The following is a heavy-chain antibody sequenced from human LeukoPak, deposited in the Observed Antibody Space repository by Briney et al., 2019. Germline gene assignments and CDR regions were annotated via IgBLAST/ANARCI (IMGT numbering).Heavy chain of an antibody. J-gene: IGHJ4*02. CDR3: ARSRPGTEAGQPNFDY. CDR2: ISSISSII. Sequence: GGSLRLSCAASGFPFSTYSMSWVRQAPGKGLEWVSYISSISSIIYYADSVRGRFTISRDTARSSLYLQMNSLRAEDTAVYYCARSRPGTEAGQPNFDYWGQGTLVTVSS. V-gene: IGHV3-48*01. D-gene: IGHD6-13*01. CDR1: GFPFSTYS.